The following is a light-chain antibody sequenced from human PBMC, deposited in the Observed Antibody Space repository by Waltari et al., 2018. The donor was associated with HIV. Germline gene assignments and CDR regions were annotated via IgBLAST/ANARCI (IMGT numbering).Light chain of an antibody. Sequence: SYVLTQPPSVSVAPGKTATITCGGNNIGDKSVHWYQQKSGPAPELVIYHDSARPSGRPERFAGSNSGNTATLTISRVEAGDEADYYCQVWDSNSDHYVFGTGTKVTVL. CDR1: NIGDKS. J-gene: IGLJ1*01. CDR3: QVWDSNSDHYV. V-gene: IGLV3-21*01. CDR2: HDS.